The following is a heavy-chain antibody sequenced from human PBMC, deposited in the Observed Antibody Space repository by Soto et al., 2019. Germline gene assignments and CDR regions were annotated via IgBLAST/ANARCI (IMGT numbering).Heavy chain of an antibody. D-gene: IGHD3-10*01. CDR2: ISGSGGST. V-gene: IGHV3-23*01. CDR1: GFTFSSYA. CDR3: ATQLPVRGVALPNWFDP. Sequence: GGSLRLSCAASGFTFSSYAMSWVRQAPGKGLEWVSAISGSGGSTYYADSVKGRFTISRDNSKNTLYLQMNSLRAEDTAVYYCATQLPVRGVALPNWFDPWGQGTLVTVSS. J-gene: IGHJ5*02.